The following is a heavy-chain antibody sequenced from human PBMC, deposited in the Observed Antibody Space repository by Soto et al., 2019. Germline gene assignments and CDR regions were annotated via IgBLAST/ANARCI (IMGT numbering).Heavy chain of an antibody. CDR1: GFTFSDYY. CDR2: ISSSGSTI. D-gene: IGHD5-12*01. CDR3: ARAPEGREGYSGYDYTIDWYFDL. Sequence: QVQLVESGGGLVKPGGSLRLSCAAPGFTFSDYYMSWIRQAPGKGLEWGLYISSSGSTIYYADSVKGRFTISRDNAKNSLYLQMNSLRAEDTAVYYCARAPEGREGYSGYDYTIDWYFDLWGRGTLVTVSS. V-gene: IGHV3-11*01. J-gene: IGHJ2*01.